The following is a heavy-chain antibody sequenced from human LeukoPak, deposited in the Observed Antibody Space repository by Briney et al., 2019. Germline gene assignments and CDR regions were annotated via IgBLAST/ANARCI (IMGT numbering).Heavy chain of an antibody. Sequence: GGSLRLSCAAYGITVSSNYMSWVRQAPGKGLEWVSVIYSGGSTYYADSVKGRFTISRDNSKNTLYLQMNSLRAEDTAVYYCARAGSWYSWFDPWGQGTLVTVSS. CDR2: IYSGGST. J-gene: IGHJ5*02. CDR3: ARAGSWYSWFDP. CDR1: GITVSSNY. D-gene: IGHD6-13*01. V-gene: IGHV3-53*01.